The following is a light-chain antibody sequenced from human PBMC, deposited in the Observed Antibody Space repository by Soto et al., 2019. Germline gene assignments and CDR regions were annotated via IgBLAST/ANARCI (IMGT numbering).Light chain of an antibody. Sequence: IQMTQSPSSLSASVGDRVTITCRASQNIGVYLNWYQKKPGKAPELLIHAASSLQSGVPSRFSGSGSGTDFTLTISSLQPEDSATYYCQQSYSALVAFGQGTKVDIK. V-gene: IGKV1-39*01. CDR1: QNIGVY. CDR3: QQSYSALVA. J-gene: IGKJ1*01. CDR2: AAS.